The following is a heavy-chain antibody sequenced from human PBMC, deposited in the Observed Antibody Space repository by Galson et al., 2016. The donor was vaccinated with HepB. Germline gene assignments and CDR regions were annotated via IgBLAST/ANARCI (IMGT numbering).Heavy chain of an antibody. Sequence: SLRLSCAASGMYFSLYSMNWVRQAPGKGLEWISYISGNSGTIYYADSEKGRFTISRDKAGNSLFLQMSSLRDDDTAIYYCARSGIAGALYGMDVWGQGTSVTVS. CDR3: ARSGIAGALYGMDV. CDR1: GMYFSLYS. D-gene: IGHD6-19*01. V-gene: IGHV3-48*02. CDR2: ISGNSGTI. J-gene: IGHJ6*02.